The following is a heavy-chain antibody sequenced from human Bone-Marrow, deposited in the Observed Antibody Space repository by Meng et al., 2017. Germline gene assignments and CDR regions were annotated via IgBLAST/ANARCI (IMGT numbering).Heavy chain of an antibody. Sequence: GESLKISCAASGFTFSSYSMNWVRQAPGKGLEWVSAISGSGGSTYYADSVKGRFTISRDNSKNTLYLQMNSLRAEDTAVYYCATSWYSGSPGDYWGQGTLVTVSS. J-gene: IGHJ4*02. D-gene: IGHD1-26*01. V-gene: IGHV3-23*01. CDR1: GFTFSSYS. CDR2: ISGSGGST. CDR3: ATSWYSGSPGDY.